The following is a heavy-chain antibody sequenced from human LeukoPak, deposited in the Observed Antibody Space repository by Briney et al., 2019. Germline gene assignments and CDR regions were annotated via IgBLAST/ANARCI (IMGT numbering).Heavy chain of an antibody. D-gene: IGHD5-18*01. CDR1: GFPFSGYS. J-gene: IGHJ4*02. CDR2: ISSSSSSI. V-gene: IGHV3-21*01. CDR3: AREGATASSGYFFDY. Sequence: PGGSLRLSCAASGFPFSGYSMNWVRQAPGKGLEWVSSISSSSSSIYYADSVKGRFTISRDSAKKSLYLQMNSLRAEDTAVYYCAREGATASSGYFFDYWGQGSQVTVSS.